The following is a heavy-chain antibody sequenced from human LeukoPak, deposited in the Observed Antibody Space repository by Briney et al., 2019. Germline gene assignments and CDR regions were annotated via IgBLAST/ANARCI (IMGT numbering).Heavy chain of an antibody. Sequence: GGSLRLSCAASGFTFNNYGMHWVRQAPGKGLEWVSAISSSVSLTYYADAVKGRFTVSRDNSENTLYLQMNSLRAEDTAVYYCAKAGGFDWYWHYWGQGTLVTVSS. CDR1: GFTFNNYG. J-gene: IGHJ4*02. D-gene: IGHD3-9*01. V-gene: IGHV3-23*01. CDR3: AKAGGFDWYWHY. CDR2: ISSSVSLT.